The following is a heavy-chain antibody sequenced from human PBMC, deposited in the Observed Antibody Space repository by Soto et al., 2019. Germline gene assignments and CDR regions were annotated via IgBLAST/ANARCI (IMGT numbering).Heavy chain of an antibody. CDR3: ARSLGYSSSWSLDY. CDR1: GFTFSSYS. D-gene: IGHD6-13*01. J-gene: IGHJ4*02. CDR2: ISSSSSTI. Sequence: GGSLRLSCAASGFTFSSYSMNWVRQAPGKGLEWVSYISSSSSTIYYADSVKGRFTISRDNAKNSLYLQMNSLRDEDTAVYYCARSLGYSSSWSLDYWGQGTLVTVSS. V-gene: IGHV3-48*02.